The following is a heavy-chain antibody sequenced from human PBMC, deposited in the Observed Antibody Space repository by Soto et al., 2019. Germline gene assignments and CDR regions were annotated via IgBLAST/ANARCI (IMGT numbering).Heavy chain of an antibody. CDR1: GGSISSYY. J-gene: IGHJ4*02. D-gene: IGHD3-22*01. Sequence: SETLSLTCTVSGGSISSYYWSWIRQPPGKGLEWIGYIYYSGSTNYNPSLKSRVTISVDTSKNQFSLKLSSVTAADTAVYYCARNELEYYYESSLDYCGERTLVPVSS. CDR2: IYYSGST. CDR3: ARNELEYYYESSLDY. V-gene: IGHV4-59*08.